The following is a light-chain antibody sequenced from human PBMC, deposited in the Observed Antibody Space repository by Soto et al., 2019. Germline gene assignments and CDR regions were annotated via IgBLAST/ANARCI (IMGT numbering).Light chain of an antibody. J-gene: IGKJ5*01. CDR1: QSRGTNF. CDR2: ASS. CDR3: QLYGISPH. Sequence: EIVFTQSTGTLSLSPGERATLYCKTSQSRGTNFLAWYQHKPGQAPRPLIYASSNRATGIPDRFSGSASGIDFTLTINRLEPEDFAVYYCQLYGISPHFGQGTRLEIK. V-gene: IGKV3-20*01.